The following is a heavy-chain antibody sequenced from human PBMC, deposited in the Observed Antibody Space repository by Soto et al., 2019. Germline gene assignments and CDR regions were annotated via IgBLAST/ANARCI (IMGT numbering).Heavy chain of an antibody. CDR2: IYYSGST. Sequence: QLQLQESGPGLVKPSETLSLTCTVSGGSISSSSYYWGWIRQPPGKGLEWIGSIYYSGSTYYNPSLTSRVTISVDTSKDRFSLKLSSVTAADTAAYYCARHKSMPTGPFDYWGQGTLVAVSS. D-gene: IGHD2-2*01. CDR3: ARHKSMPTGPFDY. CDR1: GGSISSSSYY. J-gene: IGHJ4*02. V-gene: IGHV4-39*01.